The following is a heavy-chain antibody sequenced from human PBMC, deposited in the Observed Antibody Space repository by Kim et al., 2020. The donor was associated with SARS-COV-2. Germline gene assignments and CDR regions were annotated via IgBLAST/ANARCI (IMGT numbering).Heavy chain of an antibody. CDR1: GDSVSSNSAA. Sequence: SQTLSLTCAISGDSVSSNSAAWNWIRQSPSRGLEWLGRTYYRSKWYNDYAVSVKSRITINPDTSKNQFSLQLNSVTPEDTAVYYCASSPHRGSYYVGGWFDPWGQGTLVTVSS. D-gene: IGHD1-26*01. V-gene: IGHV6-1*01. CDR3: ASSPHRGSYYVGGWFDP. CDR2: TYYRSKWYN. J-gene: IGHJ5*02.